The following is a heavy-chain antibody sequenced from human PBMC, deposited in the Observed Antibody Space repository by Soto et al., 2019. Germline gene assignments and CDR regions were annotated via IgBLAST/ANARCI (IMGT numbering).Heavy chain of an antibody. CDR3: ARAPETPTIFGVVRPYFFNH. CDR2: IINSRSYN. J-gene: IGHJ4*02. D-gene: IGHD3-3*01. Sequence: GGSLRLSCAASGFTFSSYSMNWVRQAPGKGLEWMCYIINSRSYNYNTYIKDRGIMSANTTKNQLYQRLSYVTAADTAVYYCARAPETPTIFGVVRPYFFNHWGQGTLVTVSS. V-gene: IGHV3-21*04. CDR1: GFTFSSYS.